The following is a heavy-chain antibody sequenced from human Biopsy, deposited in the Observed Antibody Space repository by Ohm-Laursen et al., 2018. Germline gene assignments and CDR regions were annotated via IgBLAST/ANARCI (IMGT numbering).Heavy chain of an antibody. CDR2: LNPVSGNS. J-gene: IGHJ5*02. CDR1: GYTFTSYD. V-gene: IGHV1-8*01. D-gene: IGHD1-7*01. Sequence: ASVKVSCKTSGYTFTSYDITWVRQASGQGPEWIRWLNPVSGNSNFGQKFRGRVTVTSDTSISTAYMELSGLTSDDTATYYCGRAVRNQLLTDPWGQGTLVTVTS. CDR3: GRAVRNQLLTDP.